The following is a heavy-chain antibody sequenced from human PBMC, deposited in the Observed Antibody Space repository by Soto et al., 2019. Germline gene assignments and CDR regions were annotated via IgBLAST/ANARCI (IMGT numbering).Heavy chain of an antibody. CDR1: GGTFSTST. D-gene: IGHD4-4*01. CDR3: ATDRGEDYSYYA. V-gene: IGHV1-69*08. Sequence: QVQLVQSGAEVKKPGSSVKVSCKASGGTFSTSTFSWVRQAPGQGLEWMGRIIPILNRTNYAQRFQGRVAITADTSTSPAYIELSSLKSDDTAVYYCATDRGEDYSYYARGQGTLVTDSS. CDR2: IIPILNRT. J-gene: IGHJ4*02.